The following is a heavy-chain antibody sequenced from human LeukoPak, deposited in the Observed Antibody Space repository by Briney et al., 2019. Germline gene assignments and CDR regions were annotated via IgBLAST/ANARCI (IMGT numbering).Heavy chain of an antibody. D-gene: IGHD3-10*01. CDR2: INADGGGT. Sequence: EASVKVSCKASAYTFTDYYIHWVRQAPGQGLEWMGWINADGGGTNYAQKFQGRVTMTRDTSISTAYMELSSLRSDDTAVYYCARGGYASRELVQHWGQGTLVTVSS. J-gene: IGHJ1*01. CDR1: AYTFTDYY. V-gene: IGHV1-2*02. CDR3: ARGGYASRELVQH.